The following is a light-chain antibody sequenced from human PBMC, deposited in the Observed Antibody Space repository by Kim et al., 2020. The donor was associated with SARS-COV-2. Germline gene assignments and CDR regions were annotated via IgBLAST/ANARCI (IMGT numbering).Light chain of an antibody. CDR1: NSNIQSNY. J-gene: IGLJ2*01. Sequence: QLVLTQPPSASGTPGQRVTISCSGSNSNIQSNYVYWYQQLPGTAPKLLIYRNNQRPSGVPDRFSGSKSGTSASLAISGLRSEDEADYYCASWDVSLTTVLFGGGTQLTVL. CDR2: RNN. CDR3: ASWDVSLTTVL. V-gene: IGLV1-47*01.